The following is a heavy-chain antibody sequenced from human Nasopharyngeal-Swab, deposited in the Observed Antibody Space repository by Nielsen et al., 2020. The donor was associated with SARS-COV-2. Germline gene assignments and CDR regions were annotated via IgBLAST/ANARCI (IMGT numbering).Heavy chain of an antibody. CDR2: INPNSGGT. J-gene: IGHJ3*02. Sequence: ASVKVSCKASGYTSIGYYIHWVRQAPGQGLEWMGWINPNSGGTNYAQKFQGRVTMTRDTSISTAYMELSRLRSDDTAVYYCARVVWVDWDAFHIWGQGTIVTVSS. CDR3: ARVVWVDWDAFHI. V-gene: IGHV1-2*02. CDR1: GYTSIGYY. D-gene: IGHD3-16*01.